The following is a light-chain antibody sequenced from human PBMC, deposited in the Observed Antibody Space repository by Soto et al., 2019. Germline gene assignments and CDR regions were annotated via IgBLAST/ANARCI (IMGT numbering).Light chain of an antibody. J-gene: IGKJ1*01. Sequence: QMTQSPSTLSVLPGCRVTFSCRASQSISWWLAWYQHKPGKAPKLLMYDASSLESGVPSRFSGSGSGTEFTLTITSLQPDDLATYYCQQYHNHWTFGQGTKVDIK. CDR3: QQYHNHWT. V-gene: IGKV1-5*01. CDR2: DAS. CDR1: QSISWW.